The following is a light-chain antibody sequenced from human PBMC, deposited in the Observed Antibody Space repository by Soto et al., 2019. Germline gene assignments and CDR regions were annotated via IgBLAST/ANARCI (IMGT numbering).Light chain of an antibody. J-gene: IGLJ1*01. CDR2: DVT. CDR1: SSDVCGFNY. CDR3: HSYTSSSTYV. Sequence: QSVLTQPASVSGSPGQSITISCTGTSSDVCGFNYVSWYQQHPGKAPKLMIYDVTNRPSGVSYRFSGSKPGNTASLTISGLQAEDEADYYCHSYTSSSTYVFGTGTKLTVL. V-gene: IGLV2-14*03.